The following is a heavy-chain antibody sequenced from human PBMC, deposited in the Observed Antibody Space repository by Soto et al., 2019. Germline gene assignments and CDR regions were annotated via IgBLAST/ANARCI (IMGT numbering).Heavy chain of an antibody. V-gene: IGHV4-59*01. CDR3: ASSGIVGREVNTWFDP. D-gene: IGHD3-22*01. CDR1: AGSITTSY. CDR2: ISYRGST. Sequence: PSETLDLTCTFSAGSITTSYWNWIRQPLGKALELIGYISYRGSTNYNPSLKSRLTISIDTSKSQISLKLTSMTTADTAVYYCASSGIVGREVNTWFDPWGQGTLVTVSS. J-gene: IGHJ5*02.